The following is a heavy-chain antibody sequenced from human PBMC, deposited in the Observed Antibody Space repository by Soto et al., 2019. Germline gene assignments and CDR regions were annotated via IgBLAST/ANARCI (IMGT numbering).Heavy chain of an antibody. D-gene: IGHD3-10*01. V-gene: IGHV1-18*01. Sequence: ASVKVSCKASGYTFTSYGISWVRQAPGQGLEWMGWISAYNGNTNYAQKLQGRVTMTTDTSTSTAYMELRSLRSDDTAVYYCARDMMVRGVINAFDIWGQGTXVTVSS. CDR3: ARDMMVRGVINAFDI. J-gene: IGHJ3*02. CDR2: ISAYNGNT. CDR1: GYTFTSYG.